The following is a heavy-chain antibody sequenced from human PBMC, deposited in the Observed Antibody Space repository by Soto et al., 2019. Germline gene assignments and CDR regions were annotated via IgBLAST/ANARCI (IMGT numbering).Heavy chain of an antibody. V-gene: IGHV1-18*01. D-gene: IGHD3-9*01. Sequence: ASVKVSCKASGYTFTSYGISWVRQAPGQGLEWMGWISAYNGNTNYAQKLQGRVTMTTDTSTSTAYMELRSLRSDDTAVYYCARNHYDILTGYYKGFDYWGQGTLVTVSS. CDR3: ARNHYDILTGYYKGFDY. J-gene: IGHJ4*02. CDR1: GYTFTSYG. CDR2: ISAYNGNT.